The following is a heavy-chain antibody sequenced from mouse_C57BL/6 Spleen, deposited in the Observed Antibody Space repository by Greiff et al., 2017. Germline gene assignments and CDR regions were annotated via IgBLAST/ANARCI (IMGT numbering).Heavy chain of an antibody. Sequence: QVTLKESGPGILQSSQTLSLPCSFSGFSLSTSGMGVSWIRQPSGKGLEWLAHIYWDDDKRYNPSLKSRLTISKDTSRNQVFLKITSVDTADTATYYCARVYGNYLYFDYWCQGTTLTVAS. CDR2: IYWDDDK. D-gene: IGHD2-1*01. CDR3: ARVYGNYLYFDY. J-gene: IGHJ2*01. V-gene: IGHV8-12*01. CDR1: GFSLSTSGMG.